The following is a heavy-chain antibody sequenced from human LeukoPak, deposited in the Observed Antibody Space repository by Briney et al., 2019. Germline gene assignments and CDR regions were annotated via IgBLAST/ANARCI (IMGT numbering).Heavy chain of an antibody. Sequence: SETLSLTCAVYGGSFSGYYWSWTRQPPGKGLEWIGEINHSGSTNYNPSLKSRVTISVDTSKNQFSLKLSSVTAADTAVYYCAREDSSGYKGYAYWGQGTLVTVSS. D-gene: IGHD3-22*01. CDR2: INHSGST. CDR1: GGSFSGYY. CDR3: AREDSSGYKGYAY. J-gene: IGHJ4*02. V-gene: IGHV4-34*01.